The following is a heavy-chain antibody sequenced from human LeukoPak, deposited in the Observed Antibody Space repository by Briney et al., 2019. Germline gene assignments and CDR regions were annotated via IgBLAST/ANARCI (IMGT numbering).Heavy chain of an antibody. CDR3: ASSIAAAGTCY. J-gene: IGHJ4*02. CDR1: GFTFSSYA. Sequence: RGSLRLSCAASGFTFSSYAMHWVRQAPGKGLEWVAVISYDGSNKYYADSVKGRFTISRDNSKNTVYLQMNSLGAEDTAVYYCASSIAAAGTCYWGQGTLVTVSS. D-gene: IGHD6-13*01. V-gene: IGHV3-30-3*01. CDR2: ISYDGSNK.